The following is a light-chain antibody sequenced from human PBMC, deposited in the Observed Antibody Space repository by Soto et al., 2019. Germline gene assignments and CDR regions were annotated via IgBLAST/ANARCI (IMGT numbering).Light chain of an antibody. CDR2: GAS. Sequence: IVLTQSPGTLSLSPVERSTLSCRASQSVSNNYLAWYQQKPGQAPRLLIYGASNRATGIPDRFSGSGSGTDFTLTISRLEPEEFAVYDCKQYGSSGTFGQGTKVDIK. J-gene: IGKJ1*01. CDR1: QSVSNNY. CDR3: KQYGSSGT. V-gene: IGKV3-20*01.